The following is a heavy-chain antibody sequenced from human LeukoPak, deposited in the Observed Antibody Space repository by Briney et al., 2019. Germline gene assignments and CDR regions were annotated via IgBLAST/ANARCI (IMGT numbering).Heavy chain of an antibody. V-gene: IGHV4-31*03. D-gene: IGHD3-16*01. Sequence: SQTPSLICTVSGGYIITGGYYWSWIRQHPGKGLEWIGYIYYSGSTYYNPSLKSRVTISVDTSKNQFSLKLSSVTAADTAVYYCARGGREFDYWGQGTLVTVSS. CDR2: IYYSGST. CDR3: ARGGREFDY. J-gene: IGHJ4*02. CDR1: GGYIITGGYY.